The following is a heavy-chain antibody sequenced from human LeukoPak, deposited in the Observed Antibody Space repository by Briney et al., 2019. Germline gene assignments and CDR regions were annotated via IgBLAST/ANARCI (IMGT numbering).Heavy chain of an antibody. D-gene: IGHD6-25*01. CDR2: ISSSGKTI. CDR3: ARDLVQAAATKAY. CDR1: GFNLSDFY. J-gene: IGHJ4*02. Sequence: GGSLRLSCAASGFNLSDFYMSWIRQAPGKGLEWVSYISSSGKTIYYADSMKGRFTVSRDNAKNALYLQMNSLRAEDTAVYYCARDLVQAAATKAYWGQGTLVTVSS. V-gene: IGHV3-11*01.